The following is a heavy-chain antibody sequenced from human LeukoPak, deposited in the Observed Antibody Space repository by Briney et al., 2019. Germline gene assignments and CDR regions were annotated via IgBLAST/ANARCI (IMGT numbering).Heavy chain of an antibody. CDR2: IKQDGSEK. V-gene: IGHV3-7*01. J-gene: IGHJ6*03. D-gene: IGHD3-3*01. Sequence: GGSLRLXCAASGFTYSSYWMSWVRLAPGKGLESVANIKQDGSEKYYVDSVKGRFTISRDNAKNSLYLQMNSLRAEDTAVYYCARSGYDFWSGYPLSYYYYMDVWGKGTTVTVSS. CDR1: GFTYSSYW. CDR3: ARSGYDFWSGYPLSYYYYMDV.